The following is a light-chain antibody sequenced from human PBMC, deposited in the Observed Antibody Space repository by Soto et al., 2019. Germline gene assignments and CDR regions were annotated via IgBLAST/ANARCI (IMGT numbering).Light chain of an antibody. CDR3: QQSFTTPLT. CDR2: AAS. CDR1: QRISNY. V-gene: IGKV1-39*01. Sequence: DIQMTQSPSSLSASVGDRVTITCRASQRISNYLNWYQQKPGKAPKLLMFAASSLQSGVPSRFSGSGSGTDFTLTISDLQADDFATYYCQQSFTTPLTFGGGTKVDI. J-gene: IGKJ4*01.